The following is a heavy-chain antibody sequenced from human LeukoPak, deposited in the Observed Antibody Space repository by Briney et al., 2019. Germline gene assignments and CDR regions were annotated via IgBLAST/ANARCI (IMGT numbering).Heavy chain of an antibody. CDR3: ARQRGPFDAFDI. CDR1: GGSISSYY. Sequence: SETLSLTCTVSGGSISSYYWSWIQQPPGKGREWMGYIYYSGSTNYNPSLKRRVTISVDTSKNQFSLKLSSLTAADTAVYYCARQRGPFDAFDIWGQGTMVTVSS. CDR2: IYYSGST. V-gene: IGHV4-59*08. J-gene: IGHJ3*02. D-gene: IGHD3-16*01.